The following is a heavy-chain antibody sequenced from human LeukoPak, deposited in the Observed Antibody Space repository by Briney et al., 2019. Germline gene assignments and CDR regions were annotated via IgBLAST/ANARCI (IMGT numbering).Heavy chain of an antibody. CDR1: GYTFTSYG. V-gene: IGHV1-18*01. J-gene: IGHJ4*02. CDR2: ISAYNGNT. CDR3: ARDYVDTAMVDYFDY. Sequence: ASVKVSCKASGYTFTSYGISWVRQAPGHGLEWMGWISAYNGNTNYAQKLQGRVTMTTDTSTSTAYMELRSLRSDDTAVYYCARDYVDTAMVDYFDYWGQGTLVTVSS. D-gene: IGHD5-18*01.